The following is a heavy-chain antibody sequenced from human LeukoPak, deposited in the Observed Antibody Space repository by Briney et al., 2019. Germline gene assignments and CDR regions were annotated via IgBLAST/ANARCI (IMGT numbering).Heavy chain of an antibody. J-gene: IGHJ4*02. D-gene: IGHD2-15*01. CDR3: ARDRSQVVITRIVDY. CDR1: GYTLTELS. V-gene: IGHV1-24*01. CDR2: FDPEDGET. Sequence: GASVKVSCKVSGYTLTELSMHWVRQAPGKGLEWMGGFDPEDGETIYAQKFQGRVTLTRDMSTSTVYMDLSSLRSEDTAVYYCARDRSQVVITRIVDYWGQGTLVTVSS.